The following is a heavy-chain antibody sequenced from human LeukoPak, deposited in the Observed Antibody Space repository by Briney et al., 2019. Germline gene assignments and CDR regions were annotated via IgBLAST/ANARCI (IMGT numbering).Heavy chain of an antibody. J-gene: IGHJ5*02. Sequence: SETLSLTCTVSGGSINNYYWSWIRQPPGKGLEWIGYIYYSGSTNYNPSLKSRVTISVDTSKNQFSLKLSSVTAADTAVYYCAREWTMVRGMSWFDPWGQGTLVTVSS. D-gene: IGHD3-10*01. CDR1: GGSINNYY. CDR3: AREWTMVRGMSWFDP. V-gene: IGHV4-59*01. CDR2: IYYSGST.